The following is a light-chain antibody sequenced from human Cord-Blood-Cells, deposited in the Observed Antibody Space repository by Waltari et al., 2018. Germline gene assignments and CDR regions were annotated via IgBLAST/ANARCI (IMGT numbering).Light chain of an antibody. Sequence: AIQLTQSPSSLSASVGDRVTITCRASQGISSALAWYQQKPVKAPKLLIYDASSLESGVPSRFSGSGSGTYITLTISSLQPEDFATYYCQQFNIYPQTCCQGTKMEIK. CDR1: QGISSA. J-gene: IGKJ1*01. CDR2: DAS. V-gene: IGKV1-13*02. CDR3: QQFNIYPQT.